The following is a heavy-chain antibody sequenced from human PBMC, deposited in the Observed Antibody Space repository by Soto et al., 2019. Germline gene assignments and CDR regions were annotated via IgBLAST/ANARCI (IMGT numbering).Heavy chain of an antibody. J-gene: IGHJ2*01. V-gene: IGHV3-23*01. CDR1: GFSFSSYA. CDR3: AKHVRGYDWYFDL. Sequence: EVHLLESGGGLVQPGGSLRLSCAGSGFSFSSYAMSWARQAPGKGLERVSAISGSGDSTYYADSVKGRFTISRDNSKNTLYLQMNNLRAGDSALYYCAKHVRGYDWYFDLWGRGTLVTVSS. D-gene: IGHD6-25*01. CDR2: ISGSGDST.